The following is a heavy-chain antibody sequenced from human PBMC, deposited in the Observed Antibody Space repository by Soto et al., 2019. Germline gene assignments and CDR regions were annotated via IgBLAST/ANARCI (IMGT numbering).Heavy chain of an antibody. D-gene: IGHD6-19*01. V-gene: IGHV4-30-2*01. CDR2: VSHRGTA. CDR1: GGSIDSTAYS. CDR3: ARIHWSQSSLDY. J-gene: IGHJ4*02. Sequence: SETLSLTCAVSGGSIDSTAYSLSWIRQPPGKGLEWIGYVSHRGTAYSIPSLNGRLTLSMDSSRTQFSLKLTSVTAADSAVYYCARIHWSQSSLDYWGRGILVTVSS.